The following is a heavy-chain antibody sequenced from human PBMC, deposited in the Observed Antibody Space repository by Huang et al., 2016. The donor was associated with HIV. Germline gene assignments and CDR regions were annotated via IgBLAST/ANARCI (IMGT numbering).Heavy chain of an antibody. V-gene: IGHV3-30*18. J-gene: IGHJ4*02. CDR3: AKDRSGGSYYFDS. Sequence: QVHLVESGGGVVQPGRSLRLSCAASGFSFKSYNMHWVRQAPCKGLEWGAGISYDGNNKYYPDSLRCRFAISRDNSKTALYLEMNSLRADDTAVYFCAKDRSGGSYYFDSWGRGTLVTVSS. CDR2: ISYDGNNK. CDR1: GFSFKSYN. D-gene: IGHD1-26*01.